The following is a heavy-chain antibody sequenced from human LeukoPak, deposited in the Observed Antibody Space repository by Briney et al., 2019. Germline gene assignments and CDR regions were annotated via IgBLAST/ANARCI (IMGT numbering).Heavy chain of an antibody. V-gene: IGHV1-18*01. Sequence: ASVKVSWKASGYDFTRVGITWVRRAPGQGLEWMGWISPYNGNKRYAQKFQGRVAMTTDTSTTPAYMELRGLRFNDTAVYYCARAGSGSGWYFDYWGQGTLVTVSS. D-gene: IGHD6-19*01. CDR3: ARAGSGSGWYFDY. CDR1: GYDFTRVG. J-gene: IGHJ4*02. CDR2: ISPYNGNK.